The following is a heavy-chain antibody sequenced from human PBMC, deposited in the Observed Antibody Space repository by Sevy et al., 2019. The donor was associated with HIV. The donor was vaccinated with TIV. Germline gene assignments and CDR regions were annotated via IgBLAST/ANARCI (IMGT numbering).Heavy chain of an antibody. CDR3: GGAGGCSY. V-gene: IGHV3-53*01. Sequence: GGSLRLSCAASGFTVSGNHVNWVRQAPGKGLEWVSVIYGGGSPYYADSVKGRFTISRDISKNTVYLQMNNLGAEDTAVYYCGGAGGCSYWGQGTLVTVSS. D-gene: IGHD2-21*02. CDR1: GFTVSGNH. CDR2: IYGGGSP. J-gene: IGHJ4*02.